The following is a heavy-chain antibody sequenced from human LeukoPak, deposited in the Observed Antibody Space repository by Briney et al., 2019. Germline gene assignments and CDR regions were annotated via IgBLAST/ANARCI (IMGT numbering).Heavy chain of an antibody. V-gene: IGHV1-2*02. CDR2: INPNSGGT. J-gene: IGHJ6*03. Sequence: ASVKVSCKASGYTFTGYYMHWVRQAPGQGLEWMGWINPNSGGTNYAQKFQGRVTMTRDTSISTAYMELSRLRSDDTAVYYCARDYYGSGYYYYMDVWGKGTTVTISS. D-gene: IGHD3-10*01. CDR3: ARDYYGSGYYYYMDV. CDR1: GYTFTGYY.